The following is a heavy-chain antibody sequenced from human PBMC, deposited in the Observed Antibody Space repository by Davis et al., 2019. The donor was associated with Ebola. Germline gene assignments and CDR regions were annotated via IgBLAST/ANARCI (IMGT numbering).Heavy chain of an antibody. Sequence: GESLKISCAASGFTFSGYGMHWVRQAPGKGLEWVAVISHDGNNKYYEDSVKGRFTISRDNSKNTLYLQMISLRPEDTAVYYCAKDGAAVPHSVYFYYGLDVWGIGTTVTVS. CDR3: AKDGAAVPHSVYFYYGLDV. J-gene: IGHJ6*04. CDR2: ISHDGNNK. D-gene: IGHD5/OR15-5a*01. CDR1: GFTFSGYG. V-gene: IGHV3-30*18.